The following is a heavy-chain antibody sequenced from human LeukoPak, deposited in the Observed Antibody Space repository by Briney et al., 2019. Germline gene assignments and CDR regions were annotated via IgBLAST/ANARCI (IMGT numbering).Heavy chain of an antibody. CDR1: GFTFDDYA. J-gene: IGHJ4*02. CDR3: AKGRRAAAAGTVDY. V-gene: IGHV3-9*01. Sequence: GGSLRLSCAASGFTFDDYAMHWVRQAPGKGLEWVSGISWNGGIIGYADSVKGRFTISRENAKNSLYLQMNSLRPEDTALYHCAKGRRAAAAGTVDYWGQGTLVTVSS. CDR2: ISWNGGII. D-gene: IGHD6-13*01.